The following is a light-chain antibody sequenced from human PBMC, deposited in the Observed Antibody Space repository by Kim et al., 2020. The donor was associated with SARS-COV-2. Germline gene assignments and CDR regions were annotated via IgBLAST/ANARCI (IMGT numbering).Light chain of an antibody. CDR1: QGIRKS. Sequence: AAIGHKVATSGRASQGIRKSLAWYQHKPGNAPKLLLYGASTLQSGVPSRFSGSGSGTDYTLTISSLQPEDLGTFYCQQSYGFPWTFGQGTKVDIK. CDR2: GAS. J-gene: IGKJ1*01. CDR3: QQSYGFPWT. V-gene: IGKV1-NL1*01.